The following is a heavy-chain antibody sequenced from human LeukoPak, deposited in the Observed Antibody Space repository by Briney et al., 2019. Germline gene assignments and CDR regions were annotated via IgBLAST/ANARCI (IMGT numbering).Heavy chain of an antibody. D-gene: IGHD2-2*01. V-gene: IGHV1-8*01. J-gene: IGHJ5*02. CDR1: GYTFTSYD. CDR3: ATDYCSGPTCYLRFDP. Sequence: ASVKVSCKASGYTFTSYDINWVRQATGQGLEWMGWMNPNSGSTGYAQKFQGRVTMTRITSISTAYMELSSLKSEDTAVYYCATDYCSGPTCYLRFDPWGQGTLVTVSS. CDR2: MNPNSGST.